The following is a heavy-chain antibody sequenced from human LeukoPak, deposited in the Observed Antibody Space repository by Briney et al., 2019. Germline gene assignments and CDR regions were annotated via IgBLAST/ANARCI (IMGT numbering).Heavy chain of an antibody. Sequence: GGSLRLSCAASGFTFSSYWMSWVRQAPGKGLEWVANIKQGGSEKYYVDSVKGRFTISRDNAKNSLYLQMNSLRAEDTAVYYCARGSLWSRGYYYGMDVWGKGTTVTVSS. D-gene: IGHD3-10*01. CDR1: GFTFSSYW. V-gene: IGHV3-7*03. CDR2: IKQGGSEK. J-gene: IGHJ6*04. CDR3: ARGSLWSRGYYYGMDV.